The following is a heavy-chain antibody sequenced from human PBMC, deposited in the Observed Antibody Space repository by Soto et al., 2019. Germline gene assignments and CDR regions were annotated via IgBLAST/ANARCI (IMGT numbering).Heavy chain of an antibody. D-gene: IGHD2-21*01. Sequence: QLQLQESGPGLVKPSETLSLTCTVSGGSISSRSYYWGWIRQPPGKGLEWIGNIYYSGSTYYNPSIKIRVTISVDTSNNQFYLKLSAVTAADTAVYYCASSEFHWGQGTLVSVSS. CDR2: IYYSGST. V-gene: IGHV4-39*01. CDR3: ASSEFH. J-gene: IGHJ4*02. CDR1: GGSISSRSYY.